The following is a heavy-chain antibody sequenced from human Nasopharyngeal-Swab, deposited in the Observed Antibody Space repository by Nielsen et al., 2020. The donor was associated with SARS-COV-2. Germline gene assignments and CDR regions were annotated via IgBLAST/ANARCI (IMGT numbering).Heavy chain of an antibody. CDR3: ARAVVPAATLGMDV. D-gene: IGHD2-2*01. Sequence: ASVKVSCKASGYTFTSYDINWVRQATGQGLEWMGWMNPNSGNTGHAQKFQGRVTMTRNTSISTAYMELSSLRSEDTAVYYCARAVVPAATLGMDVWGQGTTVTVSS. V-gene: IGHV1-8*01. CDR1: GYTFTSYD. CDR2: MNPNSGNT. J-gene: IGHJ6*02.